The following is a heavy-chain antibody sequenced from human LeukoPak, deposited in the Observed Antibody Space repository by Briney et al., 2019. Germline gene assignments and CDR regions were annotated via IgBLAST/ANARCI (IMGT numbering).Heavy chain of an antibody. V-gene: IGHV3-30*18. CDR2: ISYDGSNK. CDR3: AKKGRYGSGSYSDY. J-gene: IGHJ4*02. CDR1: GFTFSSYG. Sequence: GGSLRLSCAASGFTFSSYGMHWVRQAPGKGLEWVAVISYDGSNKYYADSVKGRFTISGDNSKNTLYLQMNSLRAEDTAVYYCAKKGRYGSGSYSDYWGQGTLVTVTS. D-gene: IGHD3-10*01.